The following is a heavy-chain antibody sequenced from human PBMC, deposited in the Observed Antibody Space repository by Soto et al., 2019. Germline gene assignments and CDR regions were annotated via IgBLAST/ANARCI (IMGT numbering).Heavy chain of an antibody. CDR1: GGSFSGYY. Sequence: SETLSLTCAVYGGSFSGYYWSWIRQPPGKGLEWIGEINHSGSTNYNPSLKSRVTISVDTSKNQFSLKLSSVTAADTAVYYCARGKSGYDKYMDVWGKGTTVTVSS. CDR2: INHSGST. D-gene: IGHD5-12*01. J-gene: IGHJ6*03. V-gene: IGHV4-34*01. CDR3: ARGKSGYDKYMDV.